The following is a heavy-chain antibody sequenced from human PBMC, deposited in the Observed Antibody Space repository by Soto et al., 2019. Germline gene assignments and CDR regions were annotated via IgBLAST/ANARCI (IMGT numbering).Heavy chain of an antibody. D-gene: IGHD2-21*02. V-gene: IGHV1-69*06. CDR3: ARGPAYCRGDCYSNYFDY. J-gene: IGHJ4*02. CDR1: GGTFSSYA. CDR2: IIPIFGTA. Sequence: ASVKVSCKASGGTFSSYAISWVRQAPGQGLEWMGGIIPIFGTANYAQKFQGRVTITADKSTSTAYMELSSLRSEDTAVYYCARGPAYCRGDCYSNYFDYWGQGTLVTFSS.